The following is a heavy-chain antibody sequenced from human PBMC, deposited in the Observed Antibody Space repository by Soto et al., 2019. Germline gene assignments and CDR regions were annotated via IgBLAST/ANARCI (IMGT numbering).Heavy chain of an antibody. Sequence: PLRLSCTSSLFTFSNYAMSLVLLTPGKGLEWVSLIIGRGGTAYYADSVKGRFTISRDNSENTVSMQMNSLRVEDTAIYYCAKRYCSSTSCRFDYWGQGTLVTVSS. CDR3: AKRYCSSTSCRFDY. J-gene: IGHJ4*02. CDR1: LFTFSNYA. V-gene: IGHV3-23*01. D-gene: IGHD2-2*01. CDR2: IIGRGGTA.